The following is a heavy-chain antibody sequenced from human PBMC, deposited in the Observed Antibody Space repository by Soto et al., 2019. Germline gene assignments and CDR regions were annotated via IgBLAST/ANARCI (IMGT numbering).Heavy chain of an antibody. V-gene: IGHV2-5*02. CDR1: GFALSTDGAG. CDR3: AHLYGSQNSYGFHFAS. D-gene: IGHD3-10*01. J-gene: IGHJ4*02. Sequence: QITLTESGPTLVKPTQSLTLTCTFSGFALSTDGAGVGWIRQPPGKALEWLALIYWDYDKSYNPSLQSRLTLTHDASSNRVVLTMTPIDPVDTGRYYCAHLYGSQNSYGFHFASWGQGTLVTVSS. CDR2: IYWDYDK.